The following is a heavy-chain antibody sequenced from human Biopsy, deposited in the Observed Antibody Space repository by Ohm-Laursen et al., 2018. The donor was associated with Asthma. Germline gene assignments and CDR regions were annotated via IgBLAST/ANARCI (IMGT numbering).Heavy chain of an antibody. CDR2: IYSGGTS. V-gene: IGHV3-53*01. CDR1: GFAVSRDP. J-gene: IGHJ4*02. CDR3: ARGDSSNWSHYYFDY. D-gene: IGHD3-22*01. Sequence: RLSCAASGFAVSRDPMFWVRQAPGKGLEWVSVIYSGGTSHTADSVRGRFTISRDYSKNTLYLQMHSLRAEDTAVYYCARGDSSNWSHYYFDYWGQGTLVTVSS.